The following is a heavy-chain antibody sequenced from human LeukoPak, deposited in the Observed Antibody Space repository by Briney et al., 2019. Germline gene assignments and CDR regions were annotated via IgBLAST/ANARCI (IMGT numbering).Heavy chain of an antibody. J-gene: IGHJ5*02. CDR3: ARVGNWFDP. CDR1: GGSISSYY. CDR2: IYYSGST. Sequence: SETLSLTCTVSGGSISSYYWSWIRQPPGKGLEWIGYIYYSGSTNYNPSLESRVTISVDTSKNQFSLKLSSVTAADTAVYYCARVGNWFDPWGQGTLVTVSS. V-gene: IGHV4-59*08.